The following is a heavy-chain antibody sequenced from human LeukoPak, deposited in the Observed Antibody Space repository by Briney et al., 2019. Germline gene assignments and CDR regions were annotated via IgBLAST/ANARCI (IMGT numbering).Heavy chain of an antibody. CDR3: ARDFWNFDDSRGYYRDFDS. J-gene: IGHJ5*01. V-gene: IGHV1-18*01. CDR1: TSY. Sequence: ASVKVSCKATSYISWVRQAPGQGLEWMGWIGNAGDTYYAQKFQGRVTVTTDTSSSTAYMELRSLRSDDTAVYYCARDFWNFDDSRGYYRDFDSWGQGTLVTVS. D-gene: IGHD3-22*01. CDR2: IGNAGDT.